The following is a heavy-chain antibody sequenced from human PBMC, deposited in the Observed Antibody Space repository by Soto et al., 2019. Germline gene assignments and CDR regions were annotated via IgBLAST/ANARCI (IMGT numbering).Heavy chain of an antibody. CDR2: INHSGST. D-gene: IGHD3-3*01. V-gene: IGHV4-34*01. CDR3: ANSRYYDFWSGPQINYYYYYGMDV. J-gene: IGHJ6*02. Sequence: SETLSLTCAVYGGSFSGYYWSWIRQPPGKGLEWIGEINHSGSTNYDPSLKSRVTISVDTSKNQFSLKLSSVTAADTAVYYCANSRYYDFWSGPQINYYYYYGMDVWGQGTTVTVSS. CDR1: GGSFSGYY.